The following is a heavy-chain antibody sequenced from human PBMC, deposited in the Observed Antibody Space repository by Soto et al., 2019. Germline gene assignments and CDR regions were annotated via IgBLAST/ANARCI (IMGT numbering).Heavy chain of an antibody. CDR1: GGTFSSYA. D-gene: IGHD5-18*01. Sequence: ASVKVSCKASGGTFSSYAISWVRQAPGQGLEWMGGIIPIFGTANYAQKFQGRVTITADESTSTAYMELSSLRSEDTAVYYCARDIPATTAMATYYYYGMDVWGQGTTVTVSS. V-gene: IGHV1-69*13. J-gene: IGHJ6*02. CDR2: IIPIFGTA. CDR3: ARDIPATTAMATYYYYGMDV.